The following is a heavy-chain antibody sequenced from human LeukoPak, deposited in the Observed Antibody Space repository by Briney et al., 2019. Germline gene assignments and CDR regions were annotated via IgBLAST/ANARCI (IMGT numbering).Heavy chain of an antibody. Sequence: GASVKVSCKASGGTFSSYAISWVRQAPGQGLEWMGGIIPIFGTANYAQKFQGRVTITADKSTSTAYMELSSLRSEDTAVYYCARSGAYCGGDCYSSDAFDIWGQGTMVTVSS. D-gene: IGHD2-21*02. V-gene: IGHV1-69*06. J-gene: IGHJ3*02. CDR1: GGTFSSYA. CDR3: ARSGAYCGGDCYSSDAFDI. CDR2: IIPIFGTA.